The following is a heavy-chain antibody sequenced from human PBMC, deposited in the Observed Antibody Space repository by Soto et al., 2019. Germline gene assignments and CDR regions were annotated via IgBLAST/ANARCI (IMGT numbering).Heavy chain of an antibody. Sequence: ASGKVSCKASGYTFTSYDINWVRQATGQGLEWMGWMNPNSGNTGYAQKFQGRVTMTRNTSLSTAYMELSSLRSADTAMDYCASGLEWSWCLDTWGQGTLVTLSS. D-gene: IGHD3-3*01. CDR1: GYTFTSYD. CDR3: ASGLEWSWCLDT. V-gene: IGHV1-8*01. J-gene: IGHJ5*02. CDR2: MNPNSGNT.